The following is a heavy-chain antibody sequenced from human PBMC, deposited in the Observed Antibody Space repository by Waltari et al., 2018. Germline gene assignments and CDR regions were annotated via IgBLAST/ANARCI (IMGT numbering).Heavy chain of an antibody. J-gene: IGHJ3*02. D-gene: IGHD4-17*01. CDR1: GYSISSGYY. CDR2: IYHSGST. V-gene: IGHV4-38-2*01. CDR3: AKYSGHYLVRDAFHI. Sequence: QVQLQESGPGLVKPSETLSLTCAVSGYSISSGYYCGWIRQPPGKGLEWIGNIYHSGSTYYNPSLKSRVTISVDTSKNQFSLKLSSVTAADTAVYYCAKYSGHYLVRDAFHIWGQGTMVSVSS.